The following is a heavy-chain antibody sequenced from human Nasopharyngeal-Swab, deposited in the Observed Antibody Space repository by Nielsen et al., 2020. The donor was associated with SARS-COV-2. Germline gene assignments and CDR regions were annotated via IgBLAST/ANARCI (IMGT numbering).Heavy chain of an antibody. CDR2: INHSGST. J-gene: IGHJ4*02. CDR1: GGSFSGYY. V-gene: IGHV4-34*01. D-gene: IGHD6-19*01. Sequence: SETLSLTCAVYGGSFSGYYWSWIRQPPGKGLEWIGEINHSGSTNYNPSLKSRVTISVDTSKNQFSLKLSSVTAADTAVYYCARDRWGVAGTGFVDYWGQGTRVTVSS. CDR3: ARDRWGVAGTGFVDY.